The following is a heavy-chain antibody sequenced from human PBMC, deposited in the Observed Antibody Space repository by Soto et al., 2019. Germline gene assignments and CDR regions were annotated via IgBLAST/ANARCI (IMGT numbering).Heavy chain of an antibody. V-gene: IGHV4-34*01. D-gene: IGHD2-2*02. CDR1: GGSFSGYY. J-gene: IGHJ6*02. CDR3: ARGGIVVVPAAITYYYYGMEA. Sequence: SETLSLTCAVYGGSFSGYYWSWIRQPPGKGLEWFGEINHSGSTNYNPSLKSRVTISVDTSKNQFSLKLSSVTAADTAVYYCARGGIVVVPAAITYYYYGMEAWGQGTTVTVSS. CDR2: INHSGST.